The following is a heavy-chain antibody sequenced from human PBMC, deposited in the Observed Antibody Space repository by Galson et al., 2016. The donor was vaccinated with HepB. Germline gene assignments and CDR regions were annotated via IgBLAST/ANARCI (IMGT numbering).Heavy chain of an antibody. D-gene: IGHD3-10*01. CDR3: AKAGQFDYFASH. V-gene: IGHV3-9*01. CDR2: ISWNGGSI. CDR1: GFTFDDYA. Sequence: SLRLSCAASGFTFDDYAMLWVRQAPGKGLEWVSGISWNGGSIGYADSVKGRFTISRDNAKNSLYLQMDSLRLEDTAVYYCAKAGQFDYFASHWGQGTLVTVSS. J-gene: IGHJ4*02.